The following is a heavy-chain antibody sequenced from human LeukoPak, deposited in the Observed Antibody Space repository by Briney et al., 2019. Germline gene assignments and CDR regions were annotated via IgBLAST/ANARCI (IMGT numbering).Heavy chain of an antibody. CDR2: IIHSGST. Sequence: SETLSLTCAVYGGSFSGYYWSWIRQTPGKGLEWIGEIIHSGSTNYSPSLKSRVTISLDAAKSQFSLRLTSATAADTAVYYCAGYSGSPRYFDYWGRGTLVTVSS. CDR1: GGSFSGYY. CDR3: AGYSGSPRYFDY. V-gene: IGHV4-34*12. D-gene: IGHD6-6*01. J-gene: IGHJ4*02.